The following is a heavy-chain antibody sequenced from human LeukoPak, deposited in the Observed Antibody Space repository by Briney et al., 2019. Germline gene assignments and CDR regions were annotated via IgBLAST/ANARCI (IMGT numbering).Heavy chain of an antibody. CDR3: PKPLLIPGN. J-gene: IGHJ4*02. D-gene: IGHD4-23*01. Sequence: GRSLRLSCAASGFTFSSYAIHWVRQAPGKGLEWVAVISYDGGDKYFADSVKGRFTISRDNSRHTLYLQLNSLRVEDTAFYYCPKPLLIPGNWGPGTLVTVSS. CDR1: GFTFSSYA. CDR2: ISYDGGDK. V-gene: IGHV3-30*04.